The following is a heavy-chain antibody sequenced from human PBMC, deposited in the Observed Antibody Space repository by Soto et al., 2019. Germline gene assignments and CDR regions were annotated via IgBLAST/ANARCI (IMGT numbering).Heavy chain of an antibody. CDR1: GGSISSGGYY. J-gene: IGHJ4*02. CDR3: AVTNGDEYYFDY. Sequence: SETLSLTCTVSGGSISSGGYYWSWIRQHPGKGLEWIGYIYYSGSTYYNPSLKSRVTISVDTSKNQFSLKLSSVTAADTAVYYCAVTNGDEYYFDYWGQGTLVTVS. CDR2: IYYSGST. V-gene: IGHV4-31*03. D-gene: IGHD2-21*02.